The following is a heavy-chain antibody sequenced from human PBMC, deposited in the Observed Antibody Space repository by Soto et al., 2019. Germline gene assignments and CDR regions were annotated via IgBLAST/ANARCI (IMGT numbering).Heavy chain of an antibody. CDR1: GYTLTELS. CDR2: FDPEDGET. Sequence: QVQLVQSGAEVKKPGASVKVSCKVSGYTLTELSMHWVRQAPGKGLEWMGGFDPEDGETIYAQKFQGRVTMNEDTSTDTAYMELSSLRSEDTAVYYCATEKIRYTLRYFDSFDYWGQGTLVTVST. CDR3: ATEKIRYTLRYFDSFDY. D-gene: IGHD3-9*01. J-gene: IGHJ4*02. V-gene: IGHV1-24*01.